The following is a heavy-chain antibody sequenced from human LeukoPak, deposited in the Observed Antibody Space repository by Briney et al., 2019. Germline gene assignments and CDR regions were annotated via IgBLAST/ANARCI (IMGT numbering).Heavy chain of an antibody. CDR1: GYTFTGYD. Sequence: ASVKVSCKASGYTFTGYDMHWVRQAPGKGLEWMGCIKPNSGGTNYAQKFQGRVTMTRDTSISTAYMELSRLRSDDTAVYYCARDQGLTTVTSCFDYWGQGTLVTVSS. D-gene: IGHD4-17*01. CDR2: IKPNSGGT. J-gene: IGHJ4*02. CDR3: ARDQGLTTVTSCFDY. V-gene: IGHV1-2*02.